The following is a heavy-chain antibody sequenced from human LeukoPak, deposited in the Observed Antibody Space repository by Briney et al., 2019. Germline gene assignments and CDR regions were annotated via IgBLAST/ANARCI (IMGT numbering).Heavy chain of an antibody. CDR1: GYTFTDYF. V-gene: IGHV1-2*02. CDR2: INPNSGAT. Sequence: GSSVKVSCKASGYTFTDYFIHWLRQAPGPGLEWMGWINPNSGATNYAQHFQGRVTMTRDTSITTAYMDLSSLRSDDTAVYYCVRDPIHNSSPPAPGTDGFDPWGQGTLVSVSS. D-gene: IGHD6-13*01. J-gene: IGHJ5*02. CDR3: VRDPIHNSSPPAPGTDGFDP.